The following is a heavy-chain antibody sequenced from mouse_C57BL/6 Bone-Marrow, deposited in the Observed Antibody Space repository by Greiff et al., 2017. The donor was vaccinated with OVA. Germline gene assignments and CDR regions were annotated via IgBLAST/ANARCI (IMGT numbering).Heavy chain of an antibody. D-gene: IGHD2-1*01. CDR2: IYPRSGNT. J-gene: IGHJ2*01. CDR1: GYTFTSYG. Sequence: VMLVESGAELARPGASVKLSCKASGYTFTSYGISWVKQRTGQGLEWIGEIYPRSGNTYYNEKFKGKATLTADKSSSTAYMELRSLTSEDSAVYFCARKEDGNSPFDYWGQGTTLTVSS. V-gene: IGHV1-81*01. CDR3: ARKEDGNSPFDY.